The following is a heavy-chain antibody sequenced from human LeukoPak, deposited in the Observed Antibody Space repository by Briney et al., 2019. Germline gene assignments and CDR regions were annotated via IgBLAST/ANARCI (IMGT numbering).Heavy chain of an antibody. Sequence: GGSLRLSCAASGFTFSSYSINWVRQAPGKGLEWVSYISSSSSTIYYADSVKGRFTISRDNAKNSQYLQMSSLRAEDTAVYYCARVLRYSSSWHQADYWGQGTLVTVSS. V-gene: IGHV3-48*04. CDR1: GFTFSSYS. CDR2: ISSSSSTI. D-gene: IGHD6-13*01. CDR3: ARVLRYSSSWHQADY. J-gene: IGHJ4*02.